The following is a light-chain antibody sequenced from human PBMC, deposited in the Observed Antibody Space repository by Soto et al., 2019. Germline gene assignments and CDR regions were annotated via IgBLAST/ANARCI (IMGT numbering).Light chain of an antibody. CDR2: EVT. V-gene: IGLV2-18*02. CDR3: SSYTNSTTVV. J-gene: IGLJ2*01. Sequence: QSVLTQPPSVSGSPGQSVTISCTGTSGDVGTYNRVSWYQQPPGTAPKLMIYEVTNRPSGVPDRFSGSKSGNTASLTISGLQAEDEADYYCSSYTNSTTVVFGGGTKVTVL. CDR1: SGDVGTYNR.